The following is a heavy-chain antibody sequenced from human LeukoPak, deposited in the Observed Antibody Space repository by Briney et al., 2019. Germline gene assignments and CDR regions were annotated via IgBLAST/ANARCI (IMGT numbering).Heavy chain of an antibody. CDR2: ISSSSSSI. Sequence: GGSLRLSCAASRFTFSSYSKNWVRQAPGKRLEWVSYISSSSSSIYYADSVKGRFTISRDNAKNSLYLQMNSLRAEDTAMYYCVRQLVSWGRGTLVTVSS. CDR1: RFTFSSYS. J-gene: IGHJ5*02. CDR3: VRQLVS. V-gene: IGHV3-48*01. D-gene: IGHD3-10*01.